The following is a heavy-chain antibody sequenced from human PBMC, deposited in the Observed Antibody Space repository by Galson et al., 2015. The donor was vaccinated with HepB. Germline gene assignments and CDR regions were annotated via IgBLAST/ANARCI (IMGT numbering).Heavy chain of an antibody. CDR3: AKMPYSASAEPTTYFES. V-gene: IGHV3-9*01. CDR1: GFRFENYA. J-gene: IGHJ4*02. Sequence: SLRLSGAASGFRFENYAMHWLRLIPGNGLEWVSGISWKGYRTVYAHSVKGRFIVSRDDADNSLVLQMNSLRLEDKAFYYCAKMPYSASAEPTTYFESWGLGTLVTVSS. CDR2: ISWKGYRT. D-gene: IGHD5-12*01.